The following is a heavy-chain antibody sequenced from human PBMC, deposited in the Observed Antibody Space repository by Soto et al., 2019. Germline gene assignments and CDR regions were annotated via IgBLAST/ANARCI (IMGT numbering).Heavy chain of an antibody. J-gene: IGHJ4*02. CDR1: GFTFSSHV. CDR3: ARDVVSKGSVDD. V-gene: IGHV3-30-3*01. D-gene: IGHD2-15*01. Sequence: QVQLVESGGGVVQPGRSLRLSCAASGFTFSSHVMHWVRQAPGKGLEWVALISYDGSNEYYADSVKGRFTISRDNSKNTLYLQMNSLRTEDTAMYSWARDVVSKGSVDDWGQGTLVTVSS. CDR2: ISYDGSNE.